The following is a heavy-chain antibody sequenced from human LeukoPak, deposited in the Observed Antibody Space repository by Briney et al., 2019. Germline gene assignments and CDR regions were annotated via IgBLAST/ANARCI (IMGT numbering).Heavy chain of an antibody. CDR1: GFTFSSCW. CDR3: ARVLIVATIVYFDY. Sequence: PGGSLRLSCAASGFTFSSCWMSWVRQAPGKGLEWVANIKQDGNEKYYVDSVKGRFTISRDNAKNSLYLQMNSLRAEDTAVYYCARVLIVATIVYFDYWGQGTLVTVSS. J-gene: IGHJ4*02. V-gene: IGHV3-7*01. D-gene: IGHD5-12*01. CDR2: IKQDGNEK.